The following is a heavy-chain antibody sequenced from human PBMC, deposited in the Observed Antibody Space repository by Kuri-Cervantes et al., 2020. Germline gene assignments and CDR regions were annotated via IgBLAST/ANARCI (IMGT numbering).Heavy chain of an antibody. J-gene: IGHJ4*02. CDR3: ARVGTRDYYDSSGYRSRYFDY. V-gene: IGHV4-59*12. D-gene: IGHD3-22*01. CDR2: VYHNGDT. CDR1: GGSINYYY. Sequence: GSLRLSCSISGGSINYYYWSWIRQPPGKDLEWIGFVYHNGDTYYNPSLESRITMSADTSQNQFSLKLSSVTAADTAVYYCARVGTRDYYDSSGYRSRYFDYWGQGTLVTVSS.